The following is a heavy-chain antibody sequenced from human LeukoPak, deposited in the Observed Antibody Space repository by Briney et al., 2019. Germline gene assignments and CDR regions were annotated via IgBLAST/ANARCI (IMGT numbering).Heavy chain of an antibody. CDR2: IYYSGST. CDR3: ARVPSYDSSGYPNGYFDY. Sequence: SETLSLTCTVSGGSISSYYWSWIRQPPGKGLEWIGYIYYSGSTNYNPSLKSRVTISVDTSKNQFSLKLNSVTAADTAVYYCARVPSYDSSGYPNGYFDYWGQGTLVTVSS. V-gene: IGHV4-59*01. J-gene: IGHJ4*02. D-gene: IGHD3-22*01. CDR1: GGSISSYY.